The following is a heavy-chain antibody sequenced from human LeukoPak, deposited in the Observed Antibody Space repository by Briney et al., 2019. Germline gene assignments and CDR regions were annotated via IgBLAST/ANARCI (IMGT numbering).Heavy chain of an antibody. CDR2: ISAYNGNT. V-gene: IGHV1-18*01. J-gene: IGHJ4*02. CDR1: GYTFTSYG. CDR3: ARDRYSSGLDYFDY. Sequence: ASVKVSCKASGYTFTSYGINWVRQAPGQGLEWMGWISAYNGNTNYAQKLQGRVTMTTDTSTSTAYMELRSLRSDDAAVYYCARDRYSSGLDYFDYWGQGTLVTVSS. D-gene: IGHD6-19*01.